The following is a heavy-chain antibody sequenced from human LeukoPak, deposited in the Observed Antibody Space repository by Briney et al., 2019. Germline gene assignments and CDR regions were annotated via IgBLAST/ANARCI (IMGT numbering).Heavy chain of an antibody. CDR2: ISGSGGRT. D-gene: IGHD2-15*01. Sequence: GGSLRLSCAASGFTISSYAMSWVRQTPGKGLAWVSPISGSGGRTYYADSVKGRFTISRDNSKNTLYLQMNSLRAEDTAVYYCAKAVDHYCSGGSCLFYYYYYGMDVWGQGTTVTVSS. J-gene: IGHJ6*02. V-gene: IGHV3-23*01. CDR1: GFTISSYA. CDR3: AKAVDHYCSGGSCLFYYYYYGMDV.